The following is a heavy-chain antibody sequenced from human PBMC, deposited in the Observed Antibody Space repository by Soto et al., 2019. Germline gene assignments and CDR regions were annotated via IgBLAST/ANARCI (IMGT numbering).Heavy chain of an antibody. Sequence: EVQLVESGGGLVKPGGSLRLSCAASGFTFNNAWMSWVRQAPGKGLEWVGRIKSKTAGGTTDYAAPGKGRFTISRDDSKNTLYLQMNSLKTEYTAVYYCTTAPLRHYWGQGTLVTVSS. CDR2: IKSKTAGGTT. CDR3: TTAPLRHY. J-gene: IGHJ4*02. CDR1: GFTFNNAW. V-gene: IGHV3-15*01.